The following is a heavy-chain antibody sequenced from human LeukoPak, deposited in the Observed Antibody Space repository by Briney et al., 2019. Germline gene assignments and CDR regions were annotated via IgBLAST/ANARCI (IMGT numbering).Heavy chain of an antibody. CDR3: ARTDIVVVPAAIWWFDP. J-gene: IGHJ5*02. CDR2: INHSGST. V-gene: IGHV4-34*01. Sequence: SETLSLTCAVYGGSFSGYYWSWIRQPPGKGLEWIGEINHSGSTNYNPSLKSRVTISVDTSKNQFSLKLSSVTAADTAVYYCARTDIVVVPAAIWWFDPWGQGTLVTVSS. CDR1: GGSFSGYY. D-gene: IGHD2-2*02.